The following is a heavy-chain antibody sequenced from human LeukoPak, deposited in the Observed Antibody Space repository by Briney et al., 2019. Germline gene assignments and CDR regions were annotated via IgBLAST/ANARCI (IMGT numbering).Heavy chain of an antibody. J-gene: IGHJ4*02. Sequence: GSSVTVSCKAPGYTFNNFVISWVRQAPGQGLEWVGWINPHTYTTKYAQKVQGRLTMTTDASTTTVYMELRSLRFDDTAVYFCARGQSMYYWGQGAPVTVPS. CDR2: INPHTYTT. D-gene: IGHD3-16*01. CDR3: ARGQSMYY. V-gene: IGHV1-18*01. CDR1: GYTFNNFV.